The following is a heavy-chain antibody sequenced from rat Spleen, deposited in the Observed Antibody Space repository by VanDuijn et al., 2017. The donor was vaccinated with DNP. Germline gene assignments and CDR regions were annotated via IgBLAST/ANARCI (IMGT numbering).Heavy chain of an antibody. CDR1: GFTFSAYY. V-gene: IGHV5-22*01. J-gene: IGHJ2*01. Sequence: EVQLVESGGGLVQPGRSLKLSCAASGFTFSAYYLAWVLQAPAKGLEWVAYIGSAAYAPYYGDSVKGRFTISRDNAKSTLYLQMNSLRSEDMATYYCVRWNSGHFDYWGQGVMVTVSS. CDR3: VRWNSGHFDY. D-gene: IGHD4-3*01. CDR2: IGSAAYAP.